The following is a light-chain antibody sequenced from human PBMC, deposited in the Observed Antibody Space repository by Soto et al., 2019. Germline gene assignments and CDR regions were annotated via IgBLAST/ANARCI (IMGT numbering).Light chain of an antibody. J-gene: IGKJ1*01. Sequence: ENVLTQSPGTLSLSPGGRATLSCRASQSVSSGHLAWYQQKPGQAPRLLIYGVSSRAPGIPDRFSGSGSGTDFALTITKLEPEEFAIYYCQQYGSSPWTFGQGTKVEI. CDR3: QQYGSSPWT. V-gene: IGKV3-20*01. CDR2: GVS. CDR1: QSVSSGH.